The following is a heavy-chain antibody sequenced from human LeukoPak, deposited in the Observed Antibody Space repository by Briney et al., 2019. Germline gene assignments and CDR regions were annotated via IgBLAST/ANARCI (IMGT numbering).Heavy chain of an antibody. CDR2: INAGNGNT. D-gene: IGHD6-13*01. J-gene: IGHJ4*02. CDR1: GYTFTSYA. V-gene: IGHV1-3*01. Sequence: GASVKVSCKASGYTFTSYAMHWVRQAPGQRLEWMGWINAGNGNTKYSQKLQGRVTMTTDTSTSTAYMELRSLRSDDTAVYYCARDGIGYSSSWYLLDYWGQGTLVTVSS. CDR3: ARDGIGYSSSWYLLDY.